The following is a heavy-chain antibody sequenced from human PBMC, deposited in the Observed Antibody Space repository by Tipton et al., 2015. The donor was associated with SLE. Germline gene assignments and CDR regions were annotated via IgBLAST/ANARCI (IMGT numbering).Heavy chain of an antibody. J-gene: IGHJ3*01. CDR2: ISFDGGKK. D-gene: IGHD3-16*01. CDR3: VRGVLIWGSGPFDL. CDR1: GFPFSSYS. V-gene: IGHV3-30*04. Sequence: SLRLSCAASGFPFSSYSIHWVRQAPGQGLEWVAVISFDGGKKFYADSVKGRFTISRDNSKNTLYLQMNTLRPEDTAVYYCVRGVLIWGSGPFDLWGQGTMVIASS.